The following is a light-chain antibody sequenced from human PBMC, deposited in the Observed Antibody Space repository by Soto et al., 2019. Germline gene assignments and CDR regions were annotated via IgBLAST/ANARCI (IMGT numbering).Light chain of an antibody. V-gene: IGKV1-39*01. J-gene: IGKJ1*01. CDR2: AAS. CDR1: QSISSY. Sequence: DIQMTQSPSSLSASVGDRVTITCRASQSISSYLNWYQQKPGKAPKLLIYAASSLQSGVPSRFSGSGSGTHFTLTSSSLQPEDFATYYCQQSYSTPPTFGQGTKVEIK. CDR3: QQSYSTPPT.